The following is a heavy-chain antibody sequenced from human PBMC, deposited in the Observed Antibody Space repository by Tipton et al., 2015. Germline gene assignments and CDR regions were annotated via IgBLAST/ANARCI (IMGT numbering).Heavy chain of an antibody. D-gene: IGHD2-2*01. CDR3: ARRVPYVEWSKVYYFDY. CDR2: IYPGDSDT. J-gene: IGHJ4*02. CDR1: GYIFTNYW. V-gene: IGHV5-51*01. Sequence: VQLVQSGAEVKKPGESLKISCKGSGYIFTNYWIGWVRQMPGKGLEWMGIIYPGDSDTRYSPSFQGQVTISADKSISTAYLHWSSLKAADAAVYYCARRVPYVEWSKVYYFDYWGQGSPVSVSP.